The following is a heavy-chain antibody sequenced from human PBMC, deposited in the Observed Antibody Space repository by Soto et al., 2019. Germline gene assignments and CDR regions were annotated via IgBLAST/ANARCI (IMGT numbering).Heavy chain of an antibody. J-gene: IGHJ1*01. V-gene: IGHV3-23*04. CDR3: AKDLYSSSWGYFQH. D-gene: IGHD6-13*01. CDR1: GFTFSSYA. Sequence: EVQLVESGGGPVKPGGSLRLSCAASGFTFSSYAMSWVRQAPGKGLEWVSAISGSGSSTYYADSVKGRFTISRDNSKNTLYLQMNSLRAEDTAVYYCAKDLYSSSWGYFQHWGQGTLVTVSS. CDR2: ISGSGSST.